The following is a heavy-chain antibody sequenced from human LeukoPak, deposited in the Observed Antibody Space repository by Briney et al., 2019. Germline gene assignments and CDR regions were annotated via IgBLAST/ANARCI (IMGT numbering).Heavy chain of an antibody. V-gene: IGHV3-53*01. CDR1: GLTVSSNY. CDR3: AREVGDILTGYYVFDY. CDR2: IYSGGST. J-gene: IGHJ4*02. Sequence: PGGSLRLSCAASGLTVSSNYMSWVRQAPGKGLEWVSVIYSGGSTYYADSVKGRFTISRDNSKNTLYLQMNSLRAEDTAVYYCAREVGDILTGYYVFDYWGQGTLVTVSS. D-gene: IGHD3-9*01.